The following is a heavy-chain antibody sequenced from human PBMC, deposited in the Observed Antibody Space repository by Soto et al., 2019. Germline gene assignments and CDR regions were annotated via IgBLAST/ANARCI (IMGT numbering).Heavy chain of an antibody. J-gene: IGHJ6*02. CDR1: GVPISTDDYY. V-gene: IGHV4-61*08. CDR3: ARGVPYYDILTGYYFSGMDV. D-gene: IGHD3-9*01. CDR2: IYYSGTT. Sequence: PSETLSLTCTVSGVPISTDDYYWTWIRQPPGKGLEWIGYIYYSGTTNSNPSLKSRVTISVDTSKNQFSLKLSSVTAADTAVYYCARGVPYYDILTGYYFSGMDVWGQGTTVTVSS.